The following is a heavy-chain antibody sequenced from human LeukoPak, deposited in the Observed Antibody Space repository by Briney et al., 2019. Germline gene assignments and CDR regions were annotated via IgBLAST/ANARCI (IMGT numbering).Heavy chain of an antibody. CDR3: AKDIATVVGAGGSDY. D-gene: IGHD1-26*01. J-gene: IGHJ4*02. Sequence: PGGSLRLSCAASGFTFDDYTMHWVRQAPGKGLEWVSLISWDGGSTYYADSVKGRFTISRDNSKNSLYLQMNSLRTEDTALYYCAKDIATVVGAGGSDYWGQGTLVTVSS. V-gene: IGHV3-43*01. CDR2: ISWDGGST. CDR1: GFTFDDYT.